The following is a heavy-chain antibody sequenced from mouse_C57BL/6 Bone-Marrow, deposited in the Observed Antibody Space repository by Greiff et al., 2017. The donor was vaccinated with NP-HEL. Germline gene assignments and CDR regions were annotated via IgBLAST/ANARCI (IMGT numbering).Heavy chain of an antibody. V-gene: IGHV3-6*01. J-gene: IGHJ4*01. CDR1: GYSITSGYY. D-gene: IGHD2-3*01. CDR3: ARWLLPYYAMDY. Sequence: EVKLMESGPGLVKPSQSLSLTCSVTGYSITSGYYWNWIRQFPGNKLEWMGYISYDGSNNYNPSLKNRISITRDTSKNQFFLKLNSVTTEDTATYYCARWLLPYYAMDYWGQGTSVTVSS. CDR2: ISYDGSN.